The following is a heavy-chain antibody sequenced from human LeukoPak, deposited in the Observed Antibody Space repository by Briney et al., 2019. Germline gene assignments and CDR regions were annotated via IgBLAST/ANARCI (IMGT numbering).Heavy chain of an antibody. D-gene: IGHD3-3*01. V-gene: IGHV3-23*01. J-gene: IGHJ4*01. CDR3: AKNPEYDFWSGDVDY. Sequence: GGSLRLSCAASGFTFSSYSMNWVRQAPGKGLEWVSAISGSGGSTYYADSVKGRLTISRDNSKNTLYLQMNSLRAEDTAVYYCAKNPEYDFWSGDVDYWGQGTLVTVSS. CDR1: GFTFSSYS. CDR2: ISGSGGST.